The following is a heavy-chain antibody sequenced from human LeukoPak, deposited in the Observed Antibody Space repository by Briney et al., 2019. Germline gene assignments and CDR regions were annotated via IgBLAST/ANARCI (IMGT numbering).Heavy chain of an antibody. J-gene: IGHJ5*02. CDR3: ARANMVRGVGSFFDRNWFDP. D-gene: IGHD3-10*01. CDR2: INWNGGST. Sequence: PGGSLRLSCAASGFTFDDYGMSWVRQAPGKGLEWVSGINWNGGSTGYADSVKGRFTISRDNAKNSLYLQMNSLRSDDTAVYYCARANMVRGVGSFFDRNWFDPWGQGTLVTVSS. CDR1: GFTFDDYG. V-gene: IGHV3-20*04.